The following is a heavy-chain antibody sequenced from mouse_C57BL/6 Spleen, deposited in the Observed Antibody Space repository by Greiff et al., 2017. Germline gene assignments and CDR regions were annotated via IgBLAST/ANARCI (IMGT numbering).Heavy chain of an antibody. CDR1: GFTFSDYY. CDR2: INYDGSST. Sequence: EVKLVESEGGLVQPGSSMKLSCTASGFTFSDYYMAWVRQVPEKGLEWVANINYDGSSTYYLDSLKSRFIISRDNAKNILYLQMSSLKSEDTATYYCARGWFDYDGGFDYWGQGTTLTVSS. J-gene: IGHJ2*01. D-gene: IGHD2-4*01. CDR3: ARGWFDYDGGFDY. V-gene: IGHV5-16*01.